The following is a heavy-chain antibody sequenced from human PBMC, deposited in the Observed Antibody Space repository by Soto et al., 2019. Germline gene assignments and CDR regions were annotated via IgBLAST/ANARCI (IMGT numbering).Heavy chain of an antibody. Sequence: GESLKISCKGSGYSFTSYWIAWVRQMPGKGLEWMGIIYPGDSDTGYSPSFQGQVTISADKSISTAYLQWSSLRASDTAMYYCATHRYSGSPSLDYWGQGTLVTVSS. J-gene: IGHJ4*02. CDR1: GYSFTSYW. D-gene: IGHD1-26*01. CDR3: ATHRYSGSPSLDY. V-gene: IGHV5-51*01. CDR2: IYPGDSDT.